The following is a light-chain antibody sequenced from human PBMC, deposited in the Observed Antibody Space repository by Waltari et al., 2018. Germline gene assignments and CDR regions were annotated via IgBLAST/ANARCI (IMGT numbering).Light chain of an antibody. CDR2: DVS. V-gene: IGLV2-14*03. CDR3: SSYTSSSTPQWV. J-gene: IGLJ3*02. CDR1: SSDVGGYNY. Sequence: QSALTQPASVSGSPGQSITISCTGTSSDVGGYNYVSWYQQHPGKAPKLMIYDVSNRPSVVSNRFSGSKSGNTASLTISGLQAEDEADYYCSSYTSSSTPQWVFGGGTKLTVL.